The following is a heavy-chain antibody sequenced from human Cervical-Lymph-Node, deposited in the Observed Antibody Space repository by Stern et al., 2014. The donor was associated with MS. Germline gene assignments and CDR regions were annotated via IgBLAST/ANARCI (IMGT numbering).Heavy chain of an antibody. Sequence: VQLVQSEAEVKKPGESLKISCKLSGYSFTIYYIAWVRQMPGKGLEWMGVIYPYDSDTTYSPSFQGQVTISADKSITTAYLQWSSLRASDTAMYYGARHVQGLDYWGQGTLVTVSS. V-gene: IGHV5-51*01. CDR2: IYPYDSDT. CDR3: ARHVQGLDY. CDR1: GYSFTIYY. J-gene: IGHJ4*02.